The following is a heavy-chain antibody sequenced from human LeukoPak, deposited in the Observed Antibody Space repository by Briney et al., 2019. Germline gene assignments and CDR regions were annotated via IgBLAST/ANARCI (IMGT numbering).Heavy chain of an antibody. D-gene: IGHD4-17*01. CDR1: XYSXTXYW. Sequence: XKGXXYSXTXYWIGWVRQMPGKGLEWMGIIYPGDSDTRYSPSFQGQVTISADKSISTAYLQWSSLKASDTAMYYCARGSDYGDYRWGQGTLVTVSS. J-gene: IGHJ4*02. V-gene: IGHV5-51*01. CDR2: IYPGDSDT. CDR3: ARGSDYGDYR.